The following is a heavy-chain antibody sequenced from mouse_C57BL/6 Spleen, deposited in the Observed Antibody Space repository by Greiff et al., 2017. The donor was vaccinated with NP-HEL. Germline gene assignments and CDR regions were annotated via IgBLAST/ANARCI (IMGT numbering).Heavy chain of an antibody. CDR2: INPGSGGT. D-gene: IGHD4-1*01. V-gene: IGHV1-54*01. CDR1: GYAFTNYL. CDR3: AREGGTYFDY. J-gene: IGHJ2*01. Sequence: VQLQQSGADLVRPGTSVKVSCKASGYAFTNYLIDWVKQRPGQGLEWIAVINPGSGGTNYNEKFKGKVTLTADKTYSTAYMQLSRLTAEDSAVYFCAREGGTYFDYWGQGTTLTVSS.